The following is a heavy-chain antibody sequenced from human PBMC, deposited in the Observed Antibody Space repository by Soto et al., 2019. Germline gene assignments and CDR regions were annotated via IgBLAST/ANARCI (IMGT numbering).Heavy chain of an antibody. V-gene: IGHV1-69*08. Sequence: QVQLVQSGAEVKKPGSSVKVSCKASGVTFSSYTLSWVRQAPGQGLEWMGRIIPIRGIANYAQKFQGRVTITADKSTSQFYMELSSLRSEDTALYYCARDTGEYCSGGSCYYPPDYWGQGTLVTVS. CDR3: ARDTGEYCSGGSCYYPPDY. J-gene: IGHJ4*02. CDR2: IIPIRGIA. D-gene: IGHD2-15*01. CDR1: GVTFSSYT.